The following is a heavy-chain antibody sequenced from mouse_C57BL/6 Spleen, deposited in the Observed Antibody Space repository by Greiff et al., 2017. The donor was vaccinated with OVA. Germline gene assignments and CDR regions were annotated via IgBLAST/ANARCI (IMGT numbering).Heavy chain of an antibody. CDR3: ARRDDYEAY. CDR2: ISSGGSYT. D-gene: IGHD2-4*01. J-gene: IGHJ3*01. Sequence: EVKLVESGGDLVKPGGSLKLSCAASGFTFSSYGMSWVRQTPDKRLEWVATISSGGSYTYYPDSVKGRFTISRDNAKNTLYLQMSSLKSDDTAMYYCARRDDYEAYWGQGTLVTVSA. CDR1: GFTFSSYG. V-gene: IGHV5-6*02.